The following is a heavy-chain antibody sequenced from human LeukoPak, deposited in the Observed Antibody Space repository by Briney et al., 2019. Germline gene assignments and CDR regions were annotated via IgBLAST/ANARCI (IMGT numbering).Heavy chain of an antibody. CDR2: ISAYNGNT. CDR1: GYTFTSYG. J-gene: IGHJ4*02. CDR3: ARGFAPYCSGGSCYEGTGVDY. V-gene: IGHV1-18*01. Sequence: ASVKVSCKASGYTFTSYGISWVRQAPGQGLEWMGWISAYNGNTNYAQKLQGRVTMTTDTSTSTAYMELRSLRSDDTAVYYCARGFAPYCSGGSCYEGTGVDYWGQGTLVTVSS. D-gene: IGHD2-15*01.